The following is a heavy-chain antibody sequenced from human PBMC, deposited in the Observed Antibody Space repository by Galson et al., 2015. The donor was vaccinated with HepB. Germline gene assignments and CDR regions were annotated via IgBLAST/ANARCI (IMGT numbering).Heavy chain of an antibody. J-gene: IGHJ4*02. V-gene: IGHV1-46*01. CDR3: AREMYDSSGYYVGFDY. D-gene: IGHD3-22*01. CDR2: INPSGGST. Sequence: SVKVSCKASGYTFTSYYMHWVRQAPGQGLEWMGIINPSGGSTSYAQKFQGRVTMTRDTSTSTVYMELSSLRSEDTAVYYCAREMYDSSGYYVGFDYWGQGTLVAVSS. CDR1: GYTFTSYY.